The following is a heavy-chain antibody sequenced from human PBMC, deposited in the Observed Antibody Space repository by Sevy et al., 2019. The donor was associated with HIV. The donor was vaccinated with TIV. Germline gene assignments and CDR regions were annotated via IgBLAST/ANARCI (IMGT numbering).Heavy chain of an antibody. CDR2: ISSSSSTI. V-gene: IGHV3-48*01. J-gene: IGHJ4*02. CDR1: GFTFSSYS. D-gene: IGHD5-12*01. Sequence: GGSLRLSCAASGFTFSSYSMNWVRQAPGQGLEWVSYISSSSSTIYYADSVKGRFTISRDNAKNSLYLQMNSLRAEDTAVYYCARDQKGGYSGYGGEFDYWGQGTLVTVSS. CDR3: ARDQKGGYSGYGGEFDY.